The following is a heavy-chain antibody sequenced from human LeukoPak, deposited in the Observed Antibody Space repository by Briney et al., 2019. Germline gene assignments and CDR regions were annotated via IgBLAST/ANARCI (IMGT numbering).Heavy chain of an antibody. CDR1: GFTFSSYW. D-gene: IGHD6-19*01. Sequence: GGSLRLSCAASGFTFSSYWMSWVRQAPGKGLEWVANIKQDGSEKYYVDSVKGRFTISRDNAKNSLYLQMNSLRAEDTAVYYCARDRSSGSPPGDYWGQGTLVTVSS. V-gene: IGHV3-7*01. J-gene: IGHJ4*02. CDR2: IKQDGSEK. CDR3: ARDRSSGSPPGDY.